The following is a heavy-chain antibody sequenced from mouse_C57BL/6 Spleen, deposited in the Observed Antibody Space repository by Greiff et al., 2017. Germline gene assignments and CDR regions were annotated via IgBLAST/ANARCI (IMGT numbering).Heavy chain of an antibody. CDR2: IHPNSGST. CDR3: ARSGYYGSYYFDY. V-gene: IGHV1-64*01. CDR1: GYTFTSYW. J-gene: IGHJ2*01. D-gene: IGHD1-1*01. Sequence: VQLQQPGAELVKPGASVKLSCKASGYTFTSYWMHWVKQRPGQGLEWIGMIHPNSGSTNYNEKLKSKATLTVDKSSSTAYMQLSSLTSEDSAVYYCARSGYYGSYYFDYWGQGTTLTVSS.